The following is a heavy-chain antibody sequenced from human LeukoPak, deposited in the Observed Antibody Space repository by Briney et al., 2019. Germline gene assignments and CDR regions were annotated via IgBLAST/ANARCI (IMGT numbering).Heavy chain of an antibody. D-gene: IGHD5-18*01. J-gene: IGHJ4*02. Sequence: ASVRVSCKATGYTFTSYGISWVRQAPGQGLEWMGWISAYNGTTNDAQKLQGRVTITTDTSTSTAYMELRSLRSDDTAVYYCARDLRRGYSYGRLGYWGQGTLVTVSS. CDR1: GYTFTSYG. CDR2: ISAYNGTT. CDR3: ARDLRRGYSYGRLGY. V-gene: IGHV1-18*01.